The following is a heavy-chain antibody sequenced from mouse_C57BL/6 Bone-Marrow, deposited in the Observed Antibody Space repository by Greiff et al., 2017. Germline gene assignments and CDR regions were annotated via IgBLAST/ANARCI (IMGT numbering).Heavy chain of an antibody. D-gene: IGHD2-2*01. CDR2: INPNNGGT. CDR1: GYTFTDYN. CDR3: ARWEYYGYRFAY. J-gene: IGHJ3*01. Sequence: EVQLQQSGPELVKPGASVKMSCKASGYTFTDYNMHWVKQSHGKSLEWIGYINPNNGGTSYNQKFKGKATLTVNKSSSTAYMELRSLTSEDSAVYYCARWEYYGYRFAYWGQGTLVTVSA. V-gene: IGHV1-22*01.